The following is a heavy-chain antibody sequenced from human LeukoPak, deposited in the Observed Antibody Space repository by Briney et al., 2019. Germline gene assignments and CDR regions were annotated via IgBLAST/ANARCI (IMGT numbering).Heavy chain of an antibody. D-gene: IGHD3-22*01. CDR3: AREDYDSSGYSDY. CDR2: INPNSGGT. V-gene: IGHV1-2*02. Sequence: ASVKVSCKASGYTFTGYYMHWVRQAPGQGLEWMGWINPNSGGTNYAQNIQCRVNMTWDTYISTAYMELGRLRSDDTAVYYCAREDYDSSGYSDYWGQGTLVTVSS. J-gene: IGHJ4*02. CDR1: GYTFTGYY.